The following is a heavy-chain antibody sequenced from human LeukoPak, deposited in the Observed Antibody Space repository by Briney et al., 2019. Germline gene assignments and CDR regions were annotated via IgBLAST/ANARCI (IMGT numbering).Heavy chain of an antibody. CDR1: GFTFSSYS. J-gene: IGHJ4*02. D-gene: IGHD3-10*01. CDR2: ISGSGGST. Sequence: GGSLRLSCAASGFTFSSYSMNWVRQAPGKGLEWVSAISGSGGSTYYADSVKGRFTISRDNSKNTLYLQMNSLRAEDTAVYYCANGRGYGDYWGQGTLVTVSS. V-gene: IGHV3-23*01. CDR3: ANGRGYGDY.